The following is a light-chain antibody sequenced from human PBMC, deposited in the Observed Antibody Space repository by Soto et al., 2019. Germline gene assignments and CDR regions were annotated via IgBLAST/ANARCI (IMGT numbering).Light chain of an antibody. CDR1: QSISSF. Sequence: DIQMTQSPSTLSASVGDRVTITCRASQSISSFLALYQQKPGKAPKLLIYDASSLESGVPSRFSGSGSGTEFTLTISSLQPDDFATYYCQQYNIYWTFGQGTKVDIK. J-gene: IGKJ1*01. V-gene: IGKV1-5*01. CDR3: QQYNIYWT. CDR2: DAS.